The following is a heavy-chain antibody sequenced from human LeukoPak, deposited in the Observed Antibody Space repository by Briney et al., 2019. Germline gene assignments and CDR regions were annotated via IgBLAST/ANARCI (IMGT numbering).Heavy chain of an antibody. CDR3: ARVGYCSSTSCYAVDY. Sequence: GGSLRLSWAASGFIFSNYWMHWVRQAPGKGLVWVSHINTDWRSTTYADSVKGRFPISRDNAKNKLYLDMNSLRAEDTPVYYCARVGYCSSTSCYAVDYWGQGTLVTVSS. CDR2: INTDWRST. CDR1: GFIFSNYW. J-gene: IGHJ4*02. V-gene: IGHV3-74*01. D-gene: IGHD2-2*01.